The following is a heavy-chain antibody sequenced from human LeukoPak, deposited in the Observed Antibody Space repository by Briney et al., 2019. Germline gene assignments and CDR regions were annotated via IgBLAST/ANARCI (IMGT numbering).Heavy chain of an antibody. V-gene: IGHV3-9*01. Sequence: GRSLRLSCAASGFSFDDYAMHWVRQAPGKGLEWVSGISWNSGSLGYADSVKGRFTISRDNAKNSLYLQMNSLRAEDTAVYYCATSGSYFPFGYWGQGTLVTVSS. CDR1: GFSFDDYA. CDR2: ISWNSGSL. J-gene: IGHJ4*02. CDR3: ATSGSYFPFGY. D-gene: IGHD1-26*01.